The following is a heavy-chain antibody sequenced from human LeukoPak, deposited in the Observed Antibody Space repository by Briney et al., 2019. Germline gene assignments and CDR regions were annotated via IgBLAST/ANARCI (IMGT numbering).Heavy chain of an antibody. D-gene: IGHD3-3*01. V-gene: IGHV4-59*01. J-gene: IGHJ5*02. CDR1: GGSISGYY. Sequence: SETLSLTCTVSGGSISGYYWSWIRQPPGKGLEWIGYIYYSGSTNYNPSLKSRVTISVDTSKNQFSLKLSSVTAADTAVYYCARGYYDFWSGPPPGFDPWGQGTLVTVSS. CDR2: IYYSGST. CDR3: ARGYYDFWSGPPPGFDP.